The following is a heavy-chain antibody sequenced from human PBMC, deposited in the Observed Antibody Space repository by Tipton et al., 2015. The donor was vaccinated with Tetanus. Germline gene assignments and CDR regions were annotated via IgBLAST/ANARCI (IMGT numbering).Heavy chain of an antibody. CDR3: ALALLHPLSSSLVS. D-gene: IGHD6-6*01. J-gene: IGHJ5*02. CDR2: ISNDGSNK. V-gene: IGHV3-30*03. Sequence: SLRLSCAASGFTFSTFGDHWVRQAPGKGLEWVAVISNDGSNKYYADSVKGRLTISRDNSKDTLYLQMNSLRTEDTATYYCALALLHPLSSSLVSWGQGALVTVSS. CDR1: GFTFSTFG.